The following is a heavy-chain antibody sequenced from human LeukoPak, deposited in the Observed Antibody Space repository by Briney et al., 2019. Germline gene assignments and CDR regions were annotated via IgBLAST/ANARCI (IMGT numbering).Heavy chain of an antibody. CDR3: AKDEFVASDFTGAFDI. J-gene: IGHJ3*02. Sequence: GRSLSLSCAASGFTFDDYAMHWVRQAPGKGLVWVSGISWNSGSIGYADSVKGRFTISRDNAKNSLYLQMNSLRAEDMALYYCAKDEFVASDFTGAFDIWGQGTMVTVSS. V-gene: IGHV3-9*03. CDR1: GFTFDDYA. CDR2: ISWNSGSI. D-gene: IGHD2-8*02.